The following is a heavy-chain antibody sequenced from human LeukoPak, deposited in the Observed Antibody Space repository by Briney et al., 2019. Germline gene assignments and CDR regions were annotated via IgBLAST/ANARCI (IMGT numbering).Heavy chain of an antibody. J-gene: IGHJ4*02. Sequence: PPGGSLRLSCVASGLSFSGQWLNWVRQAPGQGLEWVANIKHGGGEKYYVDSVKGRFTISRDDGQNSLSLHMNSVRAEDTAVYYCGYTNNFYHWGQGALVVVSA. CDR3: GYTNNFYH. CDR1: GLSFSGQW. V-gene: IGHV3-7*01. D-gene: IGHD3-16*02. CDR2: IKHGGGEK.